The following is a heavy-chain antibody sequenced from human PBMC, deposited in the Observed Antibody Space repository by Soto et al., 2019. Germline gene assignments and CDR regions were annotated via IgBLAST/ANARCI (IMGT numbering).Heavy chain of an antibody. J-gene: IGHJ4*02. CDR2: IFYSGST. V-gene: IGHV4-39*01. Sequence: SETLSLTCNVSCASISSRNYYWGWIRQPPGKGLEWFGSIFYSGSTYYNPSLKSRVTISIVTSQNQFSLRLTSVTAADTAVYYCVRHPRIMVPRQHDYYFDTWGPGNLVTVSS. CDR1: CASISSRNYY. CDR3: VRHPRIMVPRQHDYYFDT. D-gene: IGHD2-8*01.